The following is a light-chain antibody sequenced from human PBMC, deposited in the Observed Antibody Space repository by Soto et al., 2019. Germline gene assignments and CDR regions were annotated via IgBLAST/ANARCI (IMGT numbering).Light chain of an antibody. CDR2: RDT. CDR1: KLDNKY. Sequence: SYELTQPPSVSVSPGQTASITCSGDKLDNKYACWYQQKPGQSPVVVIYRDTQRPSGIPERFSGSVSGNTATLTISGTQAMDEADYYCQAWDSSTAVVFGGGTKLTVL. V-gene: IGLV3-1*01. CDR3: QAWDSSTAVV. J-gene: IGLJ2*01.